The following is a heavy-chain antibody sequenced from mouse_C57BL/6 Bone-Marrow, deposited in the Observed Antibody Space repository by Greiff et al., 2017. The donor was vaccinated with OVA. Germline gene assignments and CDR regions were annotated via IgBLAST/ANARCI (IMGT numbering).Heavy chain of an antibody. J-gene: IGHJ3*01. CDR1: GYAFSSYW. D-gene: IGHD2-5*01. Sequence: VMLVESGAELVKPGASVKISCKASGYAFSSYWMNWVKQRPGKGLEWIGQIYPGDGDTNYNGKFKGKATLTADKSSSTAYMQLSSLTSEDSAVYFCARGHSNSWFAYWGQGTLVTVSA. CDR2: IYPGDGDT. V-gene: IGHV1-80*01. CDR3: ARGHSNSWFAY.